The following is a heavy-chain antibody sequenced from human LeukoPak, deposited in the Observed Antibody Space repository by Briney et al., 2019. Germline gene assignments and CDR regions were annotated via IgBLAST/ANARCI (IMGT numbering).Heavy chain of an antibody. CDR1: RFTFSSSW. D-gene: IGHD2-2*01. CDR3: AREAGPAYCSTTSCLNWFDP. J-gene: IGHJ5*02. CDR2: IKQDGSDK. Sequence: GGSLRLSCEASRFTFSSSWMSWVRQAQGKGLDWVANIKQDGSDKYYVDSVKGRFTISRDNAKNSLYLEMNSLRAEDTAVYYCAREAGPAYCSTTSCLNWFDPWGQGTLVTVSS. V-gene: IGHV3-7*05.